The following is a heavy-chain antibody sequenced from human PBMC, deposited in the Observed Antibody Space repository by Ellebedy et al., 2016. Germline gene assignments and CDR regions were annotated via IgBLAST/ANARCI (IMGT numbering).Heavy chain of an antibody. CDR2: IKQDGSEK. D-gene: IGHD3-10*01. Sequence: GESLKISXAASGFTFSSYWMSWVRQAPGKGLEWVANIKQDGSEKYYVDSVKGRFTISRDNAKNSLYLQMNSLRAEDTAVYYCARQLGSLWFGELFDYWGQGTLVTVSS. V-gene: IGHV3-7*04. J-gene: IGHJ4*02. CDR1: GFTFSSYW. CDR3: ARQLGSLWFGELFDY.